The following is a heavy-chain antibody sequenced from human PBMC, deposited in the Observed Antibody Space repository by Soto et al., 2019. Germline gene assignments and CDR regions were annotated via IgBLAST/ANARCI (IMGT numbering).Heavy chain of an antibody. V-gene: IGHV4-31*03. CDR3: ASELRFGEDYSGMDV. CDR1: GGSISSGGYY. Sequence: QVQLQESGPGLVKPSQTLSLTCTVSGGSISSGGYYWSWIRQHPGKGLEWIGYIYYSGSTDYNPSLKRRVTISVDASKNQFSLKRSAVTAADTAVYYCASELRFGEDYSGMDVWGQGTTVTVSS. J-gene: IGHJ6*02. CDR2: IYYSGST. D-gene: IGHD3-10*01.